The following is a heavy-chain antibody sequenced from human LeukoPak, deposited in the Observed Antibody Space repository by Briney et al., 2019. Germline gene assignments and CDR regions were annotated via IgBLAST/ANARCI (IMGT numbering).Heavy chain of an antibody. V-gene: IGHV4-34*01. D-gene: IGHD4-17*01. CDR1: GGSFSGYY. CDR2: INHGGST. J-gene: IGHJ4*02. CDR3: ARQMNTVTADY. Sequence: PSETLSLTCAVYGGSFSGYYWSWIRQPPGKGLEWIGEINHGGSTNYNPSLNSRVTISIDTSKNQFSLRLSSVTAADTAVYYCARQMNTVTADYWGQGTLVTVSS.